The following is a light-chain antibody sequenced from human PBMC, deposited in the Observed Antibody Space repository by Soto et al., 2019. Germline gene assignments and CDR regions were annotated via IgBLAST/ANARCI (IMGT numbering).Light chain of an antibody. CDR1: YSDIGGYNY. CDR3: SSYTSRSTLVV. Sequence: QSVLPQPASVSGSPGQSITISCTGAYSDIGGYNYVSWYHQHPGKAPKLMIYDVTNRPSGVSYRFSGSKSGNTASLTISGLQAEDEADYSCSSYTSRSTLVVFGGGTKLTVL. J-gene: IGLJ2*01. CDR2: DVT. V-gene: IGLV2-14*03.